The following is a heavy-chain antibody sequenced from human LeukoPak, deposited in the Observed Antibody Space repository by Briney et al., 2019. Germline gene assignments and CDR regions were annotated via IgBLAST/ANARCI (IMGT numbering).Heavy chain of an antibody. CDR2: ISGSGGST. Sequence: GGSLRLSCAASGFTFSSYEMNWVRQAPGKGLEWVSAISGSGGSTYYADSVKGRFTISRDNSKNTLYLQMNSLRAEDTAVYYCAKSRMTPRGEDDYWGQGTLVTVSS. J-gene: IGHJ4*02. V-gene: IGHV3-23*01. CDR1: GFTFSSYE. CDR3: AKSRMTPRGEDDY. D-gene: IGHD2-21*01.